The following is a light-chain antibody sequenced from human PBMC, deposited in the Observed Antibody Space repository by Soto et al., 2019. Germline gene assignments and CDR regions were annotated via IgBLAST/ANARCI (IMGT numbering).Light chain of an antibody. CDR1: QSLLHSNGYNY. CDR2: LGS. CDR3: MQTLQTPLT. V-gene: IGKV2-28*01. J-gene: IGKJ4*01. Sequence: DIVMTQSPLSLPVTPGEPASISCRSSQSLLHSNGYNYFDWYLQKPGQSPQLLIYLGSNRASGVPDRFSGSGSDTDFTLKISRVEAEDVGVYYCMQTLQTPLTFGGGTKVEIK.